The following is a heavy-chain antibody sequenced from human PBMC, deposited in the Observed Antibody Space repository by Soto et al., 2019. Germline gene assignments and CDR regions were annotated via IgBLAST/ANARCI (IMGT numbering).Heavy chain of an antibody. CDR3: ARGEYSGYDSSVWFDP. CDR1: GGTFSSYA. D-gene: IGHD5-12*01. CDR2: IIPIFGTA. J-gene: IGHJ5*02. Sequence: GASVKVSCKAPGGTFSSYAISWVRQAPGQGLEWMGGIIPIFGTANYAQKFQGRVTITADKSTSTAYMELSSLRSEDTAVYYCARGEYSGYDSSVWFDPWGQGTLVTVSS. V-gene: IGHV1-69*06.